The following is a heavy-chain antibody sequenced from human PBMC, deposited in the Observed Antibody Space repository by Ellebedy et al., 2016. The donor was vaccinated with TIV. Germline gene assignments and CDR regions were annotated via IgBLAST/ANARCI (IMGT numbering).Heavy chain of an antibody. J-gene: IGHJ4*02. CDR3: ASGVGATLLNY. CDR1: GGTFSSYA. Sequence: AASVKVSCKASGGTFSSYAISWVRQAPGQGLEWMGGIIPIFGTANYAQKFQGRVTITADESTSTAYMELSSLRSEDTAVYYCASGVGATLLNYWGQGTLVTVSS. D-gene: IGHD1-26*01. CDR2: IIPIFGTA. V-gene: IGHV1-69*13.